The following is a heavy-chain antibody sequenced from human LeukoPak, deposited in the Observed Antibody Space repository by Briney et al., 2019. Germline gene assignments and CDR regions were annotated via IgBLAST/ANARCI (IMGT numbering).Heavy chain of an antibody. CDR2: IYPGDSDT. Sequence: GESLKISCKGSGYSFTSYWIGWVRQMPGKGLEWMGIIYPGDSDTRFSPSFQGQVTISADKSISTAYLQWSSLKASDTAMYYCASSTIFGVVIYDAFDIWGQGTMVTVSS. CDR3: ASSTIFGVVIYDAFDI. CDR1: GYSFTSYW. V-gene: IGHV5-51*01. J-gene: IGHJ3*02. D-gene: IGHD3-3*01.